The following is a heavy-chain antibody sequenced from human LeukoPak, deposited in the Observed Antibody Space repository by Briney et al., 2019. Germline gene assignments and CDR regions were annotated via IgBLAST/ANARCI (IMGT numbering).Heavy chain of an antibody. J-gene: IGHJ4*02. CDR3: ARDSGSSWYENFDY. D-gene: IGHD6-13*01. Sequence: AASVKVSCKASGYTFTSYAMHWVRQAPGQRLEWMGWINAGNGNTKYSQKFQGRVTITRDTSASTAYMELRSLRSDDTAVYYCARDSGSSWYENFDYWGQGTLVTVSS. CDR1: GYTFTSYA. V-gene: IGHV1-3*01. CDR2: INAGNGNT.